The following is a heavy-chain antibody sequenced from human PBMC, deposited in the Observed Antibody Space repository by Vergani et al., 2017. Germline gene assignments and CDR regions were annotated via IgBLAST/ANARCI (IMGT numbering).Heavy chain of an antibody. D-gene: IGHD3-22*01. Sequence: QVQLVESGGGVVQPGRSLRLSCAASGFTFSSYGMHWVRQAPGTGLEWVAVIWYDGSNKYYADSVKGRFTISRDNSKNTLYLQMNSLRAEDTAVYYCARDLYYYDSSGFGDYWGQGTLVTVSS. CDR3: ARDLYYYDSSGFGDY. CDR1: GFTFSSYG. V-gene: IGHV3-33*01. J-gene: IGHJ4*02. CDR2: IWYDGSNK.